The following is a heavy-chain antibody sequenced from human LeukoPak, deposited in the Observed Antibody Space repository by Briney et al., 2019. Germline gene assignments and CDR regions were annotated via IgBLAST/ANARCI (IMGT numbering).Heavy chain of an antibody. CDR2: IKPDGSEK. D-gene: IGHD5-24*01. J-gene: IGHJ4*02. V-gene: IGHV3-7*01. CDR3: AKDGDGIEAPFDY. CDR1: AFTFSRYY. Sequence: GGSLRLSCAASAFTFSRYYMSWVRQAPGKGLEWVASIKPDGSEKYYVDSVKGRFTISRDNPEKSLYLQMHSLRVEDTAVYYCAKDGDGIEAPFDYWGQGTLATVSS.